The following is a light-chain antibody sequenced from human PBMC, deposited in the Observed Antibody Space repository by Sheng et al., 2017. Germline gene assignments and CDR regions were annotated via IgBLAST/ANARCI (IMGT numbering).Light chain of an antibody. CDR3: QAWDTSTYVV. V-gene: IGLV3-21*01. Sequence: SYELTQPPSESVAPGKTAAITCGGNNIGAKSAHWYQQKSGQAPVLVVHDDSDRPSGIPERFSGSNSGNTATLTISGTQAMDEADYYCQAWDTSTYVVFGGGTKLTVL. CDR2: DDS. CDR1: NIGAKS. J-gene: IGLJ2*01.